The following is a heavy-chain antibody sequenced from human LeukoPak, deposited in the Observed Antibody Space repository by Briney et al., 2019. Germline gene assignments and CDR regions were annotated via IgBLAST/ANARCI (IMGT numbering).Heavy chain of an antibody. CDR1: GYIFTSYG. CDR2: ISAYNGNT. CDR3: ARSRSLGDAFDI. J-gene: IGHJ3*02. V-gene: IGHV1-18*01. Sequence: GASVKVSCKASGYIFTSYGISWVRQAPGQGLERMGWISAYNGNTNYAQKLQGRVTMTRDTSISTAYMELSRLRSDDTAVYYCARSRSLGDAFDIWGQGTMVTVSS.